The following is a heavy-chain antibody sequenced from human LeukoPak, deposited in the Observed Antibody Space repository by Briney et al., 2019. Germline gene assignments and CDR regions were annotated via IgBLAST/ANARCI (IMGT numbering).Heavy chain of an antibody. CDR1: GFTFSSYT. CDR2: LSGSGGST. D-gene: IGHD5-18*01. CDR3: AKDPHTGYSFAY. V-gene: IGHV3-23*01. Sequence: GGSLRLSCVFSGFTFSSYTMSWVRQAPGKGLEWVSSLSGSGGSTYYADSVKGRFTISRDNSKNTLYLQMNSLRVEDTAVYYCAKDPHTGYSFAYWGQGTLVTVSS. J-gene: IGHJ4*02.